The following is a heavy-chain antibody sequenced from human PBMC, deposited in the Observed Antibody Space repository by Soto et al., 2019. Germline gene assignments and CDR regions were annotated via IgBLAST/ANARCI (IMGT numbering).Heavy chain of an antibody. V-gene: IGHV4-59*01. CDR3: ARATSSMAYGMDV. CDR1: GGSISSYY. D-gene: IGHD3-10*01. J-gene: IGHJ6*02. CDR2: IYYSGST. Sequence: SETLSLTCTVSGGSISSYYWSWIRQPPGKGLEWIGYIYYSGSTNYNPSLKSRVTISVDTSKNQFSLKLSSVTAADTAVYYCARATSSMAYGMDVWGQGTTVTVSS.